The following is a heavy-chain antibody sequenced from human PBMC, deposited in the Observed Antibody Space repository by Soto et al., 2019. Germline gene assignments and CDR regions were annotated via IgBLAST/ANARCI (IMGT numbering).Heavy chain of an antibody. D-gene: IGHD2-21*02. V-gene: IGHV3-15*07. J-gene: IGHJ4*02. CDR1: GFTFSNAW. CDR2: IKSKTDGGTT. Sequence: GGSLRLSCAASGFTFSNAWMNWVRQAPGKGLEWVGRIKSKTDGGTTDYAAPVKGRFTISRDDSKNTLYLQMNSLKTEDTAVYYCTAPAYIVVVTGDFDYWGQGTLVTVSS. CDR3: TAPAYIVVVTGDFDY.